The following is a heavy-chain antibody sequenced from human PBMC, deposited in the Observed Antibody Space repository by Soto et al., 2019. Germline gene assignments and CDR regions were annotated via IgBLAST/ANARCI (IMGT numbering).Heavy chain of an antibody. Sequence: QVQLQESGPGLVKPSETLSLTCTVSGGSVSSGSYYWSWIRQPPGKGLEWIGYIYYSGSTNYNPSLKGRVTISVDTSKNQFSLKLSSVTAADTAVYYCARDPYSSRAFDIWGQGTMVTVSS. D-gene: IGHD6-13*01. CDR3: ARDPYSSRAFDI. J-gene: IGHJ3*02. CDR1: GGSVSSGSYY. CDR2: IYYSGST. V-gene: IGHV4-61*01.